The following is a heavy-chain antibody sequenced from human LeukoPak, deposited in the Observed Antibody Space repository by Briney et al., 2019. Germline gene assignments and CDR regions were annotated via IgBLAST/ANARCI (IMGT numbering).Heavy chain of an antibody. V-gene: IGHV4-39*07. CDR1: GFTFSSYE. D-gene: IGHD5-24*01. Sequence: PGGSLRLSCAASGFTFSSYEMNWVRQAPGKGLEWIGSIYYSGSTYYNPSLKSRVTISVDTSKNQFSLKLSSVTAADTAVYYCAREKRLQNRRWLQLRPSKKYYYYMDVWGKGTTVTVSS. CDR3: AREKRLQNRRWLQLRPSKKYYYYMDV. CDR2: IYYSGST. J-gene: IGHJ6*03.